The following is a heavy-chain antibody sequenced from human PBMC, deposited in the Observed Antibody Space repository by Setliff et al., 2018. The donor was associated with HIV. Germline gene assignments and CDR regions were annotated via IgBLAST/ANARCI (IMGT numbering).Heavy chain of an antibody. V-gene: IGHV3-49*04. D-gene: IGHD3-10*01. CDR3: TRAALLTVIRGKSGGWFDP. CDR2: IRSGLYGGTT. CDR1: GFNFGESV. J-gene: IGHJ5*02. Sequence: RLSCRASGFNFGESVLNWVRKAPEKGLEWVGFIRSGLYGGTTEYAASVKGRFTILRDDSKSLAYLQMNSLKTDYTAVYYCTRAALLTVIRGKSGGWFDPWGQGTLVAVSS.